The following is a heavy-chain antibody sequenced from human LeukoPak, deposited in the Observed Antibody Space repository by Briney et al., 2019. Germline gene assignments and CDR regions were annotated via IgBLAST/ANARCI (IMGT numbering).Heavy chain of an antibody. CDR2: ISSSGATI. CDR1: GFTFSTYE. D-gene: IGHD3-10*01. J-gene: IGHJ4*02. CDR3: AHPKRPRSIYSLDY. V-gene: IGHV3-48*03. Sequence: PGGSLRLSCAASGFTFSTYEMNWVRQAPGKGLEWVSYISSSGATIYYADSVKGRFTISRDNAKNSLYLQMNSLRAEDTAVYYCAHPKRPRSIYSLDYWGQGALVTVSS.